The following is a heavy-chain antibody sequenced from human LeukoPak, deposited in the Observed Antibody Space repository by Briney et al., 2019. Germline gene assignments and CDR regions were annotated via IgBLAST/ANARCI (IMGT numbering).Heavy chain of an antibody. CDR1: GFTFNTYW. Sequence: GGSLRLSCAASGFTFNTYWMTWVRQAPGKGLEWVAYIKEDGTEKYYIDSVKGRFTISRDNAKNSLYLQMNSLRDEDTAVYYCARDMARGVRYFDWLSPEPYLKDGMDVWGQGTTVTVSS. V-gene: IGHV3-7*01. CDR2: IKEDGTEK. D-gene: IGHD3-9*01. CDR3: ARDMARGVRYFDWLSPEPYLKDGMDV. J-gene: IGHJ6*02.